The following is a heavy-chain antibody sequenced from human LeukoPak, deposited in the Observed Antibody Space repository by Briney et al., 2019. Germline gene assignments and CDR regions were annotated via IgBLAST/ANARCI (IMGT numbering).Heavy chain of an antibody. D-gene: IGHD3-10*01. CDR3: ARVGSGKYYFDY. J-gene: IGHJ4*02. CDR2: SNPNSGGT. Sequence: AASVKVSFKASGYTFTGYYMHWVRQAPGQGLEWMGWSNPNSGGTNYAQKFQGRVTMTRDTSISTAYMELSRLRSDDTAVYCWARVGSGKYYFDYWGQGTLVTVSS. V-gene: IGHV1-2*02. CDR1: GYTFTGYY.